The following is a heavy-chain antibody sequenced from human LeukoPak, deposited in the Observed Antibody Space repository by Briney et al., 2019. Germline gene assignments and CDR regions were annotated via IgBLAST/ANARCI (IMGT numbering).Heavy chain of an antibody. J-gene: IGHJ4*02. D-gene: IGHD3-9*01. CDR2: ISYDGSNK. Sequence: GGSLRLSCAASEFTFISYAMHWVRQAPGKGLEWVAIISYDGSNKYYADSVKGRFTISRDNSRNTLYLQMNSLRAEDTAVYYCARDNRYFDSRQSEHYYFDYWGQGTLVTVSS. CDR3: ARDNRYFDSRQSEHYYFDY. CDR1: EFTFISYA. V-gene: IGHV3-30*04.